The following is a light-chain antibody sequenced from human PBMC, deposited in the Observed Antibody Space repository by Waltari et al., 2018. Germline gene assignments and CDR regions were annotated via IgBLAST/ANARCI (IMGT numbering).Light chain of an antibody. CDR3: QTWDTGIVL. Sequence: QPLLTQSPSASASLGASVTLTCTLTDGHSNYPIPCHKQQPGKGPRYLRKVNNDGSHNKGDGIPDRFSGSSSGTERYLTISSLQSDDEADYFCQTWDTGIVLFGGGTRLTVL. CDR2: VNNDGSH. V-gene: IGLV4-69*01. CDR1: DGHSNYP. J-gene: IGLJ2*01.